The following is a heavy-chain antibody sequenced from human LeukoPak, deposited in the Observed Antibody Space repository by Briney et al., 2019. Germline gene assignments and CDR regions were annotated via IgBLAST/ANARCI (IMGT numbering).Heavy chain of an antibody. CDR1: GFSFSDYA. CDR3: ARDSTWLRHFDY. V-gene: IGHV3-30-3*01. J-gene: IGHJ4*02. D-gene: IGHD5-12*01. Sequence: GGSLRLSCAASGFSFSDYAMHWVRQAPGKGLECVAVISYDGSNKDYVDSVKGRFTISRDNSKNTPYLQTNSLRAEDTAVYYCARDSTWLRHFDYWGQGTLVTVSS. CDR2: ISYDGSNK.